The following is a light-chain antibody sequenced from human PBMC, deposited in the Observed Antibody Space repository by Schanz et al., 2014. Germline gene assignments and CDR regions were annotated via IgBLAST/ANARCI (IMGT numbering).Light chain of an antibody. J-gene: IGLJ1*01. CDR2: SST. V-gene: IGLV1-44*01. CDR1: TSNIGSNS. CDR3: AAWDDSLNAYV. Sequence: QSVLTQPPSASGTPGQRVTISCSGSTSNIGSNSVNWYQHVSGTAPKLLIYSSTQRPSGVPDRFSGSQSGTSASLAISDLQSEDEADYYCAAWDDSLNAYVFGTGTKLTVL.